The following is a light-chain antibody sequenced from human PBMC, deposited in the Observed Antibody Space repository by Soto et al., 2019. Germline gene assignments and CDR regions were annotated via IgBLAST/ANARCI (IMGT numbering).Light chain of an antibody. Sequence: EIVMTQSPATLSLSPGERATLSCRASQSVKSSYLSWYQQKPGQAPRLLIYGASTRATGIPDRFSGSASGTYFTLTISSLQPEDFALYYCLQDYSLPITCGQGTRLEIK. CDR2: GAS. CDR1: QSVKSSY. CDR3: LQDYSLPIT. J-gene: IGKJ5*01. V-gene: IGKV3D-7*01.